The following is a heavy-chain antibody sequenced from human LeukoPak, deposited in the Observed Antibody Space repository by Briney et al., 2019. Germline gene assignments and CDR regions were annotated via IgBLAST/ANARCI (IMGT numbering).Heavy chain of an antibody. CDR1: GLTFSIYA. J-gene: IGHJ4*02. V-gene: IGHV3-21*01. D-gene: IGHD3-16*01. CDR2: ISSSSSYI. CDR3: ARGATGGFDY. Sequence: GGSLRLSCAASGLTFSIYAMSWVRQAPGKGLEWVSSISSSSSYIYYADSVKGRFTISRDNAKNSLYLQMNSLRAEDTAVYYCARGATGGFDYWGQGTLVTVSS.